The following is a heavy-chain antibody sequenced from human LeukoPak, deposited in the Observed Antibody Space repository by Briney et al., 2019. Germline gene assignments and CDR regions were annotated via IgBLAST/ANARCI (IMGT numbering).Heavy chain of an antibody. Sequence: GASVKVSCKVSGYTLTELSMHWVRQAPGKGLEWMGGFDPEDGETIYAQKFQGRVTITADKSTSTAYMELSSLRSEDTAVYYCARDLGGGTADYWGQGTLVTVSS. J-gene: IGHJ4*02. CDR3: ARDLGGGTADY. CDR1: GYTLTELS. CDR2: FDPEDGET. D-gene: IGHD2-15*01. V-gene: IGHV1-24*01.